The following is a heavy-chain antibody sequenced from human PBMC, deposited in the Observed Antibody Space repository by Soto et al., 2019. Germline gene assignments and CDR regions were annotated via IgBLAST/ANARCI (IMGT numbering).Heavy chain of an antibody. Sequence: QVQLQESGPGLVKPSQTLSLTCTVSGGSISSGGYYWSWIRQHPGKGLEWIGYIYYSGSTYYNPSLKSRVTISVDTSKNQFSLKLSSVTAADTAVYYCARESRLGYYGSGSYYFDYWGQGTLVTVSS. J-gene: IGHJ4*02. CDR1: GGSISSGGYY. CDR3: ARESRLGYYGSGSYYFDY. D-gene: IGHD3-10*01. CDR2: IYYSGST. V-gene: IGHV4-31*03.